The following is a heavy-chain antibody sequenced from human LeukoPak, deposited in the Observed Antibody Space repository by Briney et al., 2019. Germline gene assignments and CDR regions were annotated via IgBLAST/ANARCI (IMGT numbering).Heavy chain of an antibody. D-gene: IGHD1-26*01. Sequence: PGGSLRLSCAASGFTFSNFPVSWVRQTPGKRLEWVSAIVGSAGNTHYADSVKGRFTISRDTSKNTVYLQMNSLRAEDTAVYFCASRPPPTGIYSPWDYWGQGTLVTVSS. J-gene: IGHJ4*02. CDR2: IVGSAGNT. CDR1: GFTFSNFP. CDR3: ASRPPPTGIYSPWDY. V-gene: IGHV3-23*01.